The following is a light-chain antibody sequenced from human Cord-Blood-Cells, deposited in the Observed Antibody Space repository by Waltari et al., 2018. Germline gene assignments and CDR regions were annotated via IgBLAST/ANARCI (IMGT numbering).Light chain of an antibody. CDR3: QQYDNLSWT. CDR1: QDISNY. J-gene: IGKJ1*01. Sequence: DIQMTPSPSSLSASVGDRVTITCQASQDISNYLNWYQQKPGKAPKLLIYDASNLETGVPSRFIGSGSGTDFTFTISSLQHEDIATYYCQQYDNLSWTFGQGTKVEIK. CDR2: DAS. V-gene: IGKV1-33*01.